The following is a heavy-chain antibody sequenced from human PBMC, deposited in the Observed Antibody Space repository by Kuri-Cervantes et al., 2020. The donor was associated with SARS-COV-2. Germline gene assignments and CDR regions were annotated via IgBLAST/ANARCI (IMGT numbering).Heavy chain of an antibody. Sequence: LSLTCAASGFTFSSYSMNWVRQAPGKGLEWVSSISSTSSYIYYADSVKGRFTISRDNAKNSLYPQMNSLRAEDTAVYYCARDCSSPYKYYYYYYMDVWGKGTTVTVSS. J-gene: IGHJ6*03. CDR1: GFTFSSYS. CDR3: ARDCSSPYKYYYYYYMDV. D-gene: IGHD6-13*01. CDR2: ISSTSSYI. V-gene: IGHV3-21*01.